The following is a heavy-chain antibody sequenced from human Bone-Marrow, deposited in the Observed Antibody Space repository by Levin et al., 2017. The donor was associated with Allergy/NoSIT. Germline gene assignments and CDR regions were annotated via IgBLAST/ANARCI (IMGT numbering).Heavy chain of an antibody. CDR1: GGSISISSYY. CDR2: IYYSGNT. V-gene: IGHV4-39*01. D-gene: IGHD3-16*01. Sequence: SETLSLTCTVSGGSISISSYYWGWIRQPPGKGLELIGTIYYSGNTYYNPSLKSRVTISVDTSKNQFSLKLTSVTAADTAIYYCARRSYGRGRVDPWGQGILVTVSS. J-gene: IGHJ5*02. CDR3: ARRSYGRGRVDP.